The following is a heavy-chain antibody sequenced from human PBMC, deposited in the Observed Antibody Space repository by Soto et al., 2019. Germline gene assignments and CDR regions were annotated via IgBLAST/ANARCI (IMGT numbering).Heavy chain of an antibody. CDR3: ARGSYYYDSSGYRSEYFQH. Sequence: SVKVSCKASGGTFSSYAISWVRQAPGEGLEWMGGIIPIFGTANYAQKFQGRVTITADKSTSTAYMELSSLRSEDTAVYYCARGSYYYDSSGYRSEYFQHWGQGTLVTVS. CDR2: IIPIFGTA. CDR1: GGTFSSYA. V-gene: IGHV1-69*06. J-gene: IGHJ1*01. D-gene: IGHD3-22*01.